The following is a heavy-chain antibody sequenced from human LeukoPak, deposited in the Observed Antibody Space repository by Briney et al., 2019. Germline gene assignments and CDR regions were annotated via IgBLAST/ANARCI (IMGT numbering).Heavy chain of an antibody. Sequence: SGPALVKPPQTLTLTRTFSGVSLSTGGMGVTWTRQPPRKPLEWLPRIDWDGDKYYSTSLKTRLTISKDTSKNQVVLTMTNMDPVDTATYYCARMPHVDTSMVIDYWGQGTLVTVSS. V-gene: IGHV2-70*11. D-gene: IGHD5-18*01. J-gene: IGHJ4*02. CDR1: GVSLSTGGMG. CDR3: ARMPHVDTSMVIDY. CDR2: IDWDGDK.